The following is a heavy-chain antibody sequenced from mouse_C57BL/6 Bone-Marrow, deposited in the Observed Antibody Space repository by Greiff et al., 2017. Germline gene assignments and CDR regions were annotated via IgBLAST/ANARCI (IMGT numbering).Heavy chain of an antibody. V-gene: IGHV5-6*01. CDR2: ISSGGSYT. CDR3: ARVYYATDY. Sequence: EVKLVESGGDLVKPGGSLKLSCAASGFTFSSYGMSWVRQTPDKRLEWVATISSGGSYTYYPDSVKGRFTISRDNAKNTLYLQMSSLKSEDTAMYDCARVYYATDYWGQGTSVTASS. CDR1: GFTFSSYG. J-gene: IGHJ4*01.